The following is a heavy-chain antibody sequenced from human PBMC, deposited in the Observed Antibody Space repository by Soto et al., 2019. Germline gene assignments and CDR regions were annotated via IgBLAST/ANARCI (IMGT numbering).Heavy chain of an antibody. CDR1: GYSFGNFW. V-gene: IGHV5-51*01. CDR3: AKTLVGGGALDI. Sequence: EVQLVQSGAEVKKPGESLKISCKGSGYSFGNFWIAWVRQMPGKGLEWMGIVYPDDSDIRYSPSFQGQVTISADKSVSTAYLHLSTLRASDPAIYSCAKTLVGGGALDIWGQGTVVTVSS. CDR2: VYPDDSDI. D-gene: IGHD1-26*01. J-gene: IGHJ3*02.